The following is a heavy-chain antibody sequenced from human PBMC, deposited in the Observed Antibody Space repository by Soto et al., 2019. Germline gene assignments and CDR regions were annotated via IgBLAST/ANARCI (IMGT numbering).Heavy chain of an antibody. J-gene: IGHJ4*02. D-gene: IGHD6-13*01. CDR1: GDSIISLGYS. CDR3: ARGNGSRVLDH. Sequence: TLSLTCSVSGDSIISLGYSCYLIRQSPGRGLEWIGYVYPSGATYYNPSFRGRLTLSVDKSKNQFSLKLTSVSAADTAVYYCARGNGSRVLDHWGQGTLVTVSS. CDR2: VYPSGAT. V-gene: IGHV4-30-2*06.